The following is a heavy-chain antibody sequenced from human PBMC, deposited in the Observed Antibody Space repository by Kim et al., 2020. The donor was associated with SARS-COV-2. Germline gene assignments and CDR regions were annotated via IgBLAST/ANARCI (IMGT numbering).Heavy chain of an antibody. CDR3: ARDKYYGSGNYVAYYGM. J-gene: IGHJ6*01. D-gene: IGHD3-10*01. CDR1: GFTFSSYG. V-gene: IGHV3-33*01. Sequence: GGSLRLSCAASGFTFSSYGMHWVRQAPGKGLEWVAVIWNDGSKTFHGDSVKGRFTISRDNSKNTLYLQMNSLRIEDTAVYYCARDKYYGSGNYVAYYGM. CDR2: IWNDGSKT.